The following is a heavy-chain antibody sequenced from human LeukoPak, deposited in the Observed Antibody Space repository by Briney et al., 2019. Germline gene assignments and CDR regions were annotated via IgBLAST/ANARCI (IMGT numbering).Heavy chain of an antibody. V-gene: IGHV3-21*01. D-gene: IGHD3-10*01. CDR2: ISSGSSFT. CDR3: ARDSSGSDHFDY. CDR1: GFTFRNSA. Sequence: GGSLRLSCAASGFTFRNSAMNWVRQAPGKGLEWVSSISSGSSFTYYADSVKGRFTISRDNAKNSLYLQMNSLRAEDTAVYYCARDSSGSDHFDYWGQGTLVTVSS. J-gene: IGHJ4*02.